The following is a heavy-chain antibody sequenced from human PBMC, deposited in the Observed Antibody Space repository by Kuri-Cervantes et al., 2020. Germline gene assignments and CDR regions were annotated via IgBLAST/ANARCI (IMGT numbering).Heavy chain of an antibody. CDR2: INPGNGYT. V-gene: IGHV1-3*01. D-gene: IGHD6-6*01. J-gene: IGHJ4*02. CDR3: AREYSSSFPRFDY. CDR1: GYFFTLYS. Sequence: SVKVSCKASGYFFTLYSMHWVRQAPGQRLEWMEWINPGNGYTKYSQSFQGRVTITTDTSASTAYMELSSLRSEDTAIYYCAREYSSSFPRFDYWGQGTLVTVSS.